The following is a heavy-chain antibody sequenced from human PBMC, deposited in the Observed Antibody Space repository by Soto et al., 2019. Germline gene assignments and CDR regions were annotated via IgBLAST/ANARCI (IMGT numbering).Heavy chain of an antibody. Sequence: ASVTVSCTASGYTFTGYYMHWVRQAPGQGLEWMGWINPNSGGTNYAQKFQGRVTMTRDTSISTAYMELSRLRSYDTAVYYCARDPDDSSRAGGAVSEIWGKRTMVTVSS. D-gene: IGHD6-13*01. V-gene: IGHV1-2*02. CDR2: INPNSGGT. CDR1: GYTFTGYY. CDR3: ARDPDDSSRAGGAVSEI. J-gene: IGHJ3*02.